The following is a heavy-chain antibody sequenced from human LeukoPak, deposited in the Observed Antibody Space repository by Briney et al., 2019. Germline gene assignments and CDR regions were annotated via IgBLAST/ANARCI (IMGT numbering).Heavy chain of an antibody. D-gene: IGHD3-9*01. CDR1: GFTFSSYW. CDR2: IKQDGSEK. V-gene: IGHV3-7*01. Sequence: GGSLRLSCAASGFTFSSYWMNWVRQAPGKGLEWVANIKQDGSEKYYVDSVKGRFTISRDNAKNSLYLQMNSLRAEDTAVYYCARAVKVSGVLRYFDWSHYYFGMDVWGQGTTVTVSS. J-gene: IGHJ6*02. CDR3: ARAVKVSGVLRYFDWSHYYFGMDV.